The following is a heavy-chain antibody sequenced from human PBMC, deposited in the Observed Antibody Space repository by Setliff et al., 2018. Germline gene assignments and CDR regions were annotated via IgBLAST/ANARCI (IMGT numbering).Heavy chain of an antibody. D-gene: IGHD3-16*02. CDR1: GGSFSGYY. J-gene: IGHJ4*02. V-gene: IGHV3-15*04. CDR3: SVLSYYR. Sequence: ETLSLTCAVYGGSFSGYYWSWIRQAPGRAPEWLGFIESQSDGGSTDYAAPVKGRFSISRDDSKSLLYLHMSSLRAEDTGVYYCSVLSYYRWGQGTTVTVSS. CDR2: IESQSDGGST.